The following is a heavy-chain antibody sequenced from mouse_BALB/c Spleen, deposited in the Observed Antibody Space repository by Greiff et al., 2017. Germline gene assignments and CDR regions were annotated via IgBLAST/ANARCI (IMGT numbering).Heavy chain of an antibody. V-gene: IGHV3-6*02. Sequence: EVKLMESGPGLVKPSQSLSLTCSVTGYSITSGYYWNWIRQFPGNQLEWMGYISYDGSNNYNPSLKNRISITRDTSKNQFFLKLNSVTTEDTATYYCASPILGITTGGRAYWGQGTLVTVSA. J-gene: IGHJ3*01. CDR1: GYSITSGYY. D-gene: IGHD2-4*01. CDR3: ASPILGITTGGRAY. CDR2: ISYDGSN.